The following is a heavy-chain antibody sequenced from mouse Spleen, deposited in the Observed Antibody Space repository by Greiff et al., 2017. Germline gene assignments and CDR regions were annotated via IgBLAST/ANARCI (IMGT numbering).Heavy chain of an antibody. V-gene: IGHV1-7*01. J-gene: IGHJ2*01. Sequence: VQLQESGAELAKPGASVKMSCKASGYTFTSYWMHWVKQRPGQGLEWIGYINPSTGYTEYNQKFKDKATLTADTSSNTAYMQLSSLTSEDSAVYYYARKRVPYDYFDYWGQGTTLTVSS. D-gene: IGHD2-14*01. CDR3: ARKRVPYDYFDY. CDR2: INPSTGYT. CDR1: GYTFTSYW.